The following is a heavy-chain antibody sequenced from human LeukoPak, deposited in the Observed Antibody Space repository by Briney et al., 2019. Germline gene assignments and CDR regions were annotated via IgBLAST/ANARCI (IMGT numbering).Heavy chain of an antibody. Sequence: GRSLRLSCAASGFTVSSYAMHWVRQAPGKGLDWVAVISYDGSNKYYADSVKGRLTISRDNSKKTLYLQMTRPRAEYTAVYYCARDRGSIAARPFYYFDYWGQRTLVTVSS. CDR1: GFTVSSYA. CDR2: ISYDGSNK. V-gene: IGHV3-30*04. J-gene: IGHJ4*02. D-gene: IGHD6-6*01. CDR3: ARDRGSIAARPFYYFDY.